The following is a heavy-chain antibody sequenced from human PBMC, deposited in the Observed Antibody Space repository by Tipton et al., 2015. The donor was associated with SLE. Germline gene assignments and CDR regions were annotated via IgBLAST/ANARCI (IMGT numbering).Heavy chain of an antibody. CDR1: GGSISSSSYY. V-gene: IGHV4-39*07. D-gene: IGHD5-18*01. CDR3: ARGKGIQLWIRGLYFDY. CDR2: IYYSGST. J-gene: IGHJ4*02. Sequence: TLSLTCTVSGGSISSSSYYWGWIRQPPGKGLEWIGSIYYSGSTYYNPSLKSRVTISVDTSKNQFSLKLSSVTAADTAVYYCARGKGIQLWIRGLYFDYWGQGTLVTVSS.